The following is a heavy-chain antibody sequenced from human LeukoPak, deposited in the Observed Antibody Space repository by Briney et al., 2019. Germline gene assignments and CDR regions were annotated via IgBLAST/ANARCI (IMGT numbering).Heavy chain of an antibody. CDR3: ATESAGNSLLDY. V-gene: IGHV1-46*01. D-gene: IGHD6-19*01. Sequence: ASVKVSCKASANTLTTSYIHWVRQAPGQGLEWMGMSIPSGGSTSYAQKFQGRVTMTRDTSTGTVYMNLSSPRSDDAAIYYCATESAGNSLLDYWGQGTLVTVSS. CDR2: SIPSGGST. J-gene: IGHJ4*02. CDR1: ANTLTTSY.